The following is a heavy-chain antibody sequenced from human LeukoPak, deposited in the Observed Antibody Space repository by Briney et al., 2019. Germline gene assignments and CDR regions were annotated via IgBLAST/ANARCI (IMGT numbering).Heavy chain of an antibody. D-gene: IGHD6-6*01. Sequence: GGSLRLSCAASGFTFSSYAMAWVRQAPGKGLEWLSYISSSSKINYADSVKGRFTISRNNAKNSLYLQMNSLRDEDTAVYYCARSANPGVHDFDPWGQGTLVTVSS. CDR1: GFTFSSYA. CDR2: ISSSSKI. J-gene: IGHJ5*02. CDR3: ARSANPGVHDFDP. V-gene: IGHV3-48*02.